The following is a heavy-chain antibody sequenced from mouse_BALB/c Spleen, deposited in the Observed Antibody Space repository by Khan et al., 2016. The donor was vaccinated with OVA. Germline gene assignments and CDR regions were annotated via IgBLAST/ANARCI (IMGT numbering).Heavy chain of an antibody. CDR3: ARQPSLTDSAMDY. J-gene: IGHJ4*01. V-gene: IGHV5-9*02. Sequence: LVESGGGLVKPGGSLKLSCAASGFAFSSYDMSWVRQTPEKRLEWVATISSRGSYTYYPDSVKGRFTISRDNARNTLYLQMSSLRSEDTALYYCARQPSLTDSAMDYWGQGTSVTVSS. CDR1: GFAFSSYD. D-gene: IGHD4-1*01. CDR2: ISSRGSYT.